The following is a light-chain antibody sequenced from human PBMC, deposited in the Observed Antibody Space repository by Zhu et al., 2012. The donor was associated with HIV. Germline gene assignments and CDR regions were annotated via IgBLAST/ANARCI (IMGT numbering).Light chain of an antibody. V-gene: IGKV3-20*01. CDR3: HQYDRSWT. CDR2: GAS. J-gene: IGKJ1*01. Sequence: EIVLTQSPGTLSLSPGERASLSCRASQGVSSTYLGWYQQKPGQAPRLLIYGASSRATGIPDRFSGSGSGTDFTLTISRLEPEDFAVYYCHQYDRSWTFGQGTKVEIK. CDR1: QGVSSTY.